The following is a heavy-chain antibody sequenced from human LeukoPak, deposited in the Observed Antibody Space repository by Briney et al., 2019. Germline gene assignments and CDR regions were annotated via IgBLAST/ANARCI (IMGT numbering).Heavy chain of an antibody. CDR2: IIPIFGTA. J-gene: IGHJ3*02. V-gene: IGHV1-69*01. CDR3: ARYYPVVVAASAFDI. CDR1: GGTFSSYA. Sequence: ASVKVSCKASGGTFSSYAISWVRQAPGQGLEWMGGIIPIFGTANYAQKFQGRVTITADESTSTAYMELSSLRSEDTAVYYCARYYPVVVAASAFDIWGQGTMVTVSS. D-gene: IGHD2-21*01.